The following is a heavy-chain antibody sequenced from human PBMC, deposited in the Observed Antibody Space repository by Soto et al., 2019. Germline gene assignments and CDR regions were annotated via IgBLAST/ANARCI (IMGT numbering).Heavy chain of an antibody. CDR3: ARGVITMVRGVIITYYYYYGMDV. J-gene: IGHJ6*02. CDR2: IHHSGTT. D-gene: IGHD3-10*01. V-gene: IGHV4-4*02. CDR1: GDSIINNNW. Sequence: PSETLSLTCSVSGDSIINNNWWSWVRQSPGKGLECIGEIHHSGTTNYNPSLKSRVIMSVDKSKNKVSLKLSSVTAADTAVYYCARGVITMVRGVIITYYYYYGMDVWGQGTTVTVSS.